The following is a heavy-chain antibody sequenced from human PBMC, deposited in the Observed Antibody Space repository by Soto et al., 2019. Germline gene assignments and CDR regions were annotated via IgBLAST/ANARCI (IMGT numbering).Heavy chain of an antibody. J-gene: IGHJ4*01. CDR1: GGSISRSSYY. CDR2: IFYTGST. V-gene: IGHV4-39*01. D-gene: IGHD3-10*01. Sequence: SETLSLTCRVSGGSISRSSYYWNWIRQPPEKGLEWIGSIFYTGSTYYNPSLKSRLTISIDTPKKQVSLKLTSVSAADTAVYFCAYGSGSFAYRGQG. CDR3: AYGSGSFAY.